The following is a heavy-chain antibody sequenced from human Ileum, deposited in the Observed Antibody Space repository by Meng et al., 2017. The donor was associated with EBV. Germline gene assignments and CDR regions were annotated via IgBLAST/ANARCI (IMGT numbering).Heavy chain of an antibody. CDR2: VVYSGTT. V-gene: IGHV4-39*01. CDR3: FGHHHSRTSDY. Sequence: RQGCGQGPWERSETRVHPPNVAVGSISTSRYLWGWVRQPPGEGLGWSGIVVYSGTTYYTSSLNCRVELSVDTSKTKFTLTWRFLMGADTAVYFSFGHHHSRTSDYWGQGTLVTVSS. CDR1: VGSISTSRYL. D-gene: IGHD3/OR15-3a*01. J-gene: IGHJ4*02.